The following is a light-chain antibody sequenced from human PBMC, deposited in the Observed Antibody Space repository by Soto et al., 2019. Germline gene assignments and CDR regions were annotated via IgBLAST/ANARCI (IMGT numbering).Light chain of an antibody. J-gene: IGLJ3*02. CDR2: DTS. V-gene: IGLV7-46*01. Sequence: QAVVTQEPSLTVSPGGTVTLTCDSSTGPVTSGHWPYWLQQKPGQAPRTLIYDTSKKHSWTPARFSGSLLGGKAALTLSGAQPEDEADYYCQSYDSSLSASVFGGGTKLTVL. CDR1: TGPVTSGHW. CDR3: QSYDSSLSASV.